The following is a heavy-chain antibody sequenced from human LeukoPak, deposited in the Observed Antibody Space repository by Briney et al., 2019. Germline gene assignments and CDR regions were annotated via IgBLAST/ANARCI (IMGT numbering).Heavy chain of an antibody. Sequence: GGSLRLSCAASGFTFSSYAMSWVRQASGKGLEWVSAISGSGGSTYNADSVKGRFTISRDNSKNTLYLQMNSLRAEDTAVYYCAKAGIAVAGMDFDYWGQGTLVIVSS. CDR2: ISGSGGST. J-gene: IGHJ4*02. D-gene: IGHD6-19*01. CDR1: GFTFSSYA. V-gene: IGHV3-23*01. CDR3: AKAGIAVAGMDFDY.